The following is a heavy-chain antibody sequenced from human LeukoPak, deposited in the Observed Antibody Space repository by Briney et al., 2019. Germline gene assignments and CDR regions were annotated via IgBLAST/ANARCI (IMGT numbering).Heavy chain of an antibody. CDR3: AKDRGLVGATPSNFDY. D-gene: IGHD1-26*01. Sequence: AGGSLRLSCAASGFTFSSYAMNWVRQAPGKGLEWVSGISGSGGSTYNADSVKGRVTISRDNPKNTVYMQMNSLRADDTAVYYCAKDRGLVGATPSNFDYWGQGTLVTVSS. V-gene: IGHV3-23*01. CDR2: ISGSGGST. J-gene: IGHJ4*02. CDR1: GFTFSSYA.